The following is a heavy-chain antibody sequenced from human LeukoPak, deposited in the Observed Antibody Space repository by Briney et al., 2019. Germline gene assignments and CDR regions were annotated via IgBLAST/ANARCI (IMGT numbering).Heavy chain of an antibody. Sequence: GGSLRLSCAASGFTFSSYAMHWVRQSPGKGLEYVSAISSNGGSTYYANSVKGRFTISRDNSKNTLYLQVGSLRAEDMAVYYCARGFPSPDKRPCWGQGTLVTVSS. V-gene: IGHV3-64*01. CDR2: ISSNGGST. CDR1: GFTFSSYA. CDR3: ARGFPSPDKRPC. J-gene: IGHJ4*02. D-gene: IGHD3-10*01.